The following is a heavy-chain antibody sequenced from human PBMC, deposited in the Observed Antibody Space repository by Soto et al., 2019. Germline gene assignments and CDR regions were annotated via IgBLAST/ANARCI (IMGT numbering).Heavy chain of an antibody. D-gene: IGHD3-3*01. Sequence: QVQLQESGPGLVKPSGTLSLTCAVSGGSITSSNWWSWVRQTPGRGLEWIGEIFHSGNANYSPSLRSRVTISIDKSKNHFSLKLSSVTTADTAIYYCARMRFGEVPYWFDPWGQGILVTVS. CDR3: ARMRFGEVPYWFDP. J-gene: IGHJ5*02. CDR1: GGSITSSNW. V-gene: IGHV4-4*02. CDR2: IFHSGNA.